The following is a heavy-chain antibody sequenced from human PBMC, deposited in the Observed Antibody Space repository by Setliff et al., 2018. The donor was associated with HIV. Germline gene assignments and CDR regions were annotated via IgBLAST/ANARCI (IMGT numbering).Heavy chain of an antibody. CDR2: ISISKGKT. J-gene: IGHJ3*02. V-gene: IGHV1-18*01. CDR3: AIPSIAAAGMRAFDI. D-gene: IGHD6-13*01. Sequence: ASVKVSCKASGYSFITYGITWARQAPGRGLEWMGWISISKGKTDYAQKFQGRVIMTTDTSTSTAYMELRSLRSDDTAVYYCAIPSIAAAGMRAFDIWGQGTMVTVSS. CDR1: GYSFITYG.